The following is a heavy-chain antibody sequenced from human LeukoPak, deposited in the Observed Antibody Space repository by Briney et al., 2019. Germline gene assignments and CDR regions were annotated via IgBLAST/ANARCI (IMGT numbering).Heavy chain of an antibody. CDR2: IYYSGST. J-gene: IGHJ4*02. CDR1: GGSISSGGYY. Sequence: PSETLSLTCTVSGGSISSGGYYWSWIRQHPGKGLEWIGYIYYSGSTYYNPSLKSRVTISVDTSKNQFSLKLSSVSVADTAVYYCARGPPPDYEKYYFDYWGQGTLVTVSS. D-gene: IGHD4-17*01. CDR3: ARGPPPDYEKYYFDY. V-gene: IGHV4-31*03.